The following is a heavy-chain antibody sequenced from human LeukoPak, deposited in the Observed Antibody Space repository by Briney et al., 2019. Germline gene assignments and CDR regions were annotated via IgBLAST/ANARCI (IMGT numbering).Heavy chain of an antibody. CDR1: GFTFDDYA. J-gene: IGHJ4*02. Sequence: PGGSLRLSCAASGFTFDDYAMHWVRQAQGKGLEWVSGISWNSGSIGYADSVKGRFTISRDNAKNSLYLQMNSLRAEDTALYYCAKDRARWLGCPHYWGQGTLVTVSS. CDR2: ISWNSGSI. D-gene: IGHD3-22*01. V-gene: IGHV3-9*01. CDR3: AKDRARWLGCPHY.